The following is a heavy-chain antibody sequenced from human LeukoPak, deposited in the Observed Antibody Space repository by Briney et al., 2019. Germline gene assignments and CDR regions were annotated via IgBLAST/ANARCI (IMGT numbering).Heavy chain of an antibody. CDR1: GYTFTSYG. CDR2: IIPIFGTA. Sequence: SVKVSSKASGYTFTSYGISWVRQAPGQGLEWMGGIIPIFGTANYAQKFQGRVSITADESTSTAYMELSSLRSEDTAVYYCARHPRVGAQGVDYWGQGTLVTVSS. J-gene: IGHJ4*02. V-gene: IGHV1-69*13. CDR3: ARHPRVGAQGVDY. D-gene: IGHD1-26*01.